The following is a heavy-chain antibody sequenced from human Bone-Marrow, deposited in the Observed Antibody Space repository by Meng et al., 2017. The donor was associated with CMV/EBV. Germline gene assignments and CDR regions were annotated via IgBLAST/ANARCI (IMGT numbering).Heavy chain of an antibody. V-gene: IGHV1-58*01. CDR3: AGRGSSGYLGAFDI. CDR2: IIFGSGNT. Sequence: SVKVSCKASGFTFSRPAVQWIRQARGQRLEWMGWIIFGSGNTKYAQKFHERVTITRDVSTSTAYMELSSLRSEDTAVYYCAGRGSSGYLGAFDIWGQGTMVTVSS. D-gene: IGHD3-22*01. CDR1: GFTFSRPA. J-gene: IGHJ3*02.